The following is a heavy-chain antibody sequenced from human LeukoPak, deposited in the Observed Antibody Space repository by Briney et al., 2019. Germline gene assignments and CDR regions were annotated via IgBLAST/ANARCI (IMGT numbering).Heavy chain of an antibody. D-gene: IGHD4-11*01. Sequence: GGSLRLSCAASGFTFSSYWMHWVRQAPGKGLVWVSRINSDGSSTSYADSVKGRFTISRDNAKNTLYLQMNSLRAEDTAVYYCARDPGPGDYSNYGGYFDYWGQGTLVTVSS. V-gene: IGHV3-74*01. J-gene: IGHJ4*02. CDR3: ARDPGPGDYSNYGGYFDY. CDR1: GFTFSSYW. CDR2: INSDGSST.